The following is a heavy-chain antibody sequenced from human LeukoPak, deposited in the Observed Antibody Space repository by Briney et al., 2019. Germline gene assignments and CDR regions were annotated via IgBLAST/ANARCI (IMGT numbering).Heavy chain of an antibody. CDR2: IIPIFGTA. CDR1: GGTFSSYA. J-gene: IGHJ4*02. D-gene: IGHD3-16*02. CDR3: ARGGSYRYYYLDY. V-gene: IGHV1-69*05. Sequence: SVKVSCKASGGTFSSYAISWVRQAPGQGLEWMGGIIPIFGTANYAQKFQGRVTITTDESTSTAYMELSSLRSEDTAVYYCARGGSYRYYYLDYWGQGTLVTVSS.